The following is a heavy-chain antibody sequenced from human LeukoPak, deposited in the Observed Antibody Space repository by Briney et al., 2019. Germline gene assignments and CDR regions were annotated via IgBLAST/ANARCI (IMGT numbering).Heavy chain of an antibody. CDR1: GFTLSSNE. CDR2: IRSKAYGGTT. Sequence: PGGSLRLSCAASGFTLSSNEMNWVRQAPGKGLEWVGFIRSKAYGGTTEYAASVKGRFTISRDDSKSIAYLQMNSLKTEDTAVYHCTRGKYYGFWSGYYPDYWSQGTLVTASS. CDR3: TRGKYYGFWSGYYPDY. V-gene: IGHV3-49*04. D-gene: IGHD3-3*01. J-gene: IGHJ4*02.